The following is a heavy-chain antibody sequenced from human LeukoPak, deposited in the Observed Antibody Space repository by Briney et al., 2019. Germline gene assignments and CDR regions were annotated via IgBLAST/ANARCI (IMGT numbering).Heavy chain of an antibody. V-gene: IGHV3-21*01. Sequence: GGSLRLSCAASGFTVSSNYMNWVRQAPGKGLEWVSSISSSSSYIYYADSVKGRFTISRDNAKNSLYLQMNSLRAEDTAVYYCARVDFTYFDYWGQGTLVTVSP. CDR3: ARVDFTYFDY. CDR2: ISSSSSYI. J-gene: IGHJ4*02. CDR1: GFTVSSNY. D-gene: IGHD3/OR15-3a*01.